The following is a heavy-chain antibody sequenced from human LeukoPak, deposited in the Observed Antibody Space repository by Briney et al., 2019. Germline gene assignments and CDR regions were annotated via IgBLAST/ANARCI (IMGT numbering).Heavy chain of an antibody. CDR1: GYTFTGYY. CDR3: ARTYCSGGSCRPYFDY. J-gene: IGHJ4*02. D-gene: IGHD2-15*01. Sequence: ASVKVSCKASGYTFTGYYMHWVRQAPGQGLEWMGWINANSGGTNYAQKFQGRVTMTRDTSISTAYMELSRLRSDDTAVYYCARTYCSGGSCRPYFDYWGQGTLVTVSS. V-gene: IGHV1-2*02. CDR2: INANSGGT.